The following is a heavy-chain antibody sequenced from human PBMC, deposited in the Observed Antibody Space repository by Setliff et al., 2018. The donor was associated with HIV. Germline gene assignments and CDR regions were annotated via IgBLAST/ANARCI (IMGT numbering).Heavy chain of an antibody. D-gene: IGHD2-21*02. CDR2: IYHSGNT. Sequence: PSETLSLTCTVSGHSISSDFYWGWIRQPPGKGLEWIGSIYHSGNTYYMPSLQSRVTISVGMSKNQFSLNLNSVTAADTAVYYCARGEACGGGCHYAFELWGQGTMVTVSS. CDR1: GHSISSDFY. V-gene: IGHV4-38-2*02. J-gene: IGHJ3*01. CDR3: ARGEACGGGCHYAFEL.